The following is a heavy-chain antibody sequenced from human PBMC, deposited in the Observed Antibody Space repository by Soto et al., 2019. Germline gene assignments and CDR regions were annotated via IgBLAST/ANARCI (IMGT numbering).Heavy chain of an antibody. V-gene: IGHV3-73*01. D-gene: IGHD3-10*01. J-gene: IGHJ6*02. CDR1: ELNFSGSA. CDR3: ERGQQAAIGDYYYHGLDV. Sequence: GGSLRLSCAASELNFSGSAIHWVRQAPGKGLEWVGRIRSRANNYATSSGESVRGRFTFFRDDWKNMAYLQMNTLKTEDTAIYYCERGQQAAIGDYYYHGLDVWGQGTSVTVSS. CDR2: IRSRANNYAT.